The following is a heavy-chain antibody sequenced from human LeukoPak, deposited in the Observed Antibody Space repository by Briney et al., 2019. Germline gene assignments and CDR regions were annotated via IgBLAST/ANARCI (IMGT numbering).Heavy chain of an antibody. D-gene: IGHD5-12*01. CDR2: IRYDGSNK. CDR1: GLTFSSYG. J-gene: IGHJ6*03. Sequence: GGSLRLSCAAPGLTFSSYGMHWVRQAPGKGLEWVAFIRYDGSNKYYADSVKGRFTISRDNSKNTLYLQMNSLRAEDTAVYYCAKEWGYSGYDYYYYMDVWGKGTTVTVSS. CDR3: AKEWGYSGYDYYYYMDV. V-gene: IGHV3-30*02.